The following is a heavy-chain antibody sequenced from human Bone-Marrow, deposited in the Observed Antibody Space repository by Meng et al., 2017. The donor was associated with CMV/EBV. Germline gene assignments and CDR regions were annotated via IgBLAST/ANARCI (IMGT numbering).Heavy chain of an antibody. V-gene: IGHV3-15*01. D-gene: IGHD1-26*01. CDR2: IKSKTDGGTT. J-gene: IGHJ4*01. Sequence: GGSLRLSCTASGFTFTNAWMSWVRQAPGKGLEWVGRIKSKTDGGTTDYAVPVKGRFTISREDSKTTLYLQMNSLKAEDTAVYYCTTDPLGSWGAVDDWGHGTLVTVSS. CDR3: TTDPLGSWGAVDD. CDR1: GFTFTNAW.